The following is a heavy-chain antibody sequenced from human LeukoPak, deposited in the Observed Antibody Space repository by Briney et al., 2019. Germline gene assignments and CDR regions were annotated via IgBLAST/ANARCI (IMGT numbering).Heavy chain of an antibody. CDR3: ASRDYYDSSDSNLDY. D-gene: IGHD3-22*01. CDR1: GFTLSSYG. J-gene: IGHJ4*02. CDR2: IWYDGSKK. V-gene: IGHV3-30*02. Sequence: PGGSLRLSCAASGFTLSSYGMHWVRQAPDKGLEWVAFIWYDGSKKYYADSMKGRFTISRDNSKDTVYLQVNSLRAEDTAVYYCASRDYYDSSDSNLDYWGQGTLVTVSS.